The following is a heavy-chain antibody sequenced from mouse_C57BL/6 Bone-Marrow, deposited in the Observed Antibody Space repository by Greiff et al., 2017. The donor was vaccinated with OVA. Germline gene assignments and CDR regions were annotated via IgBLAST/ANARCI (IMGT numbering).Heavy chain of an antibody. CDR1: GFNIKDDY. J-gene: IGHJ2*01. CDR3: TSYGNFDY. CDR2: IDPENGDP. V-gene: IGHV14-4*01. Sequence: VQLQQSGAELVRPGASVKLSCTASGFNIKDDYMHWVKQRPEQGLEWIGWIDPENGDPEYASKFQGKATITADTSSNTAYLQLSSQTSEDTAVYCCTSYGNFDYWGQGTTLTVSS. D-gene: IGHD2-1*01.